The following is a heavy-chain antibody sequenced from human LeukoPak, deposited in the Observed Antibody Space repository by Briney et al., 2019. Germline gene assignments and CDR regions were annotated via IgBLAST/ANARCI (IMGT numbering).Heavy chain of an antibody. CDR2: IFPGDSDT. CDR1: GYSFTNYW. Sequence: GESLKISCKGSGYSFTNYWIGWVRQMPGKGLEWVGIIFPGDSDTKYSPSLQGQVTISADKSINTAYLQWSSLKASDTAIYYCAALTRIRGIIAYYFDSWGQGTQVTVSS. V-gene: IGHV5-51*01. CDR3: AALTRIRGIIAYYFDS. D-gene: IGHD3-10*01. J-gene: IGHJ4*02.